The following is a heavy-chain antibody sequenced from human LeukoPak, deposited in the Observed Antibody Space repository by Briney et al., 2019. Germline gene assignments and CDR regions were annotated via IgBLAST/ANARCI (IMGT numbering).Heavy chain of an antibody. CDR3: ARGSSDSSGYYYVGRRGEEDYWYFDL. D-gene: IGHD3-22*01. CDR2: IYYSGST. J-gene: IGHJ2*01. V-gene: IGHV4-39*07. CDR1: GGSISSSSYY. Sequence: SETLSLTCTVSGGSISSSSYYWGWIRQPPGKGLEWIGYIYYSGSTYYNPSLKSRVTISVDTSKNQFSLKLSSVTAADTAVYYCARGSSDSSGYYYVGRRGEEDYWYFDLWGRGTLVTVSS.